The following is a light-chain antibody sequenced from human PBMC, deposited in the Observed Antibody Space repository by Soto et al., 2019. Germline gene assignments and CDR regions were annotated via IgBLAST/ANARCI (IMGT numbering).Light chain of an antibody. Sequence: EILMTQSPATLSVSPGERATLSCWASQSVKTYLAWYQKKPGQAPRLLIYGASTRAAGIPARFSGGGSGTEFTLTISSLQSEDSAFYYCQQYHNWPPWTFGQGTKVVIK. CDR3: QQYHNWPPWT. CDR2: GAS. CDR1: QSVKTY. J-gene: IGKJ1*01. V-gene: IGKV3-15*01.